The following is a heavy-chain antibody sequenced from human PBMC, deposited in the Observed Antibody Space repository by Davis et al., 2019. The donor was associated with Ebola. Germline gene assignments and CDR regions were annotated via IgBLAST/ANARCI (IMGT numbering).Heavy chain of an antibody. V-gene: IGHV3-9*01. CDR3: AREGDYGGNGYYYYYMDV. D-gene: IGHD4-23*01. CDR1: GFTFDDYA. J-gene: IGHJ6*03. CDR2: ISWNSGSI. Sequence: PGGSLRLSCAASGFTFDDYAMHWVRQPPGKGLEWVSGISWNSGSIGYADSVKGRFTISRDNAKNSLYLQMNSLRAEDTAVYYCAREGDYGGNGYYYYYMDVWGKGTTVTVSS.